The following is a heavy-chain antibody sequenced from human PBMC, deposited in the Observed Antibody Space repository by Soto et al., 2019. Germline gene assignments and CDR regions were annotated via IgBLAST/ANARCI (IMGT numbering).Heavy chain of an antibody. J-gene: IGHJ4*02. V-gene: IGHV3-30-3*01. Sequence: QVQLLESGGGVVQPGSSLRLSCAASGFTFSSYAMHWVGKAPGKGLEWVAVISYDGSNKYYADSVKGRFTISRDNSKNTLYLQMNSLRAEDTAVYYCARVGSGWSYYFDYWGQGTLVTVSS. D-gene: IGHD6-19*01. CDR1: GFTFSSYA. CDR2: ISYDGSNK. CDR3: ARVGSGWSYYFDY.